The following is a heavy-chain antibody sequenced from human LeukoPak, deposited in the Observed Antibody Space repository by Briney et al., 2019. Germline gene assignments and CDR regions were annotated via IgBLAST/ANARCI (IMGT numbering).Heavy chain of an antibody. Sequence: PSETLSLTCAVYGGSFSGYYWSWIRQPPGKGLEWIGEINHSGSTNYNPSLKSRVTISVDTSKNQFSLKLSSVTAADTAVYYCAKSHSQYQLLYRGWFDPWGQGTLVTVSS. CDR3: AKSHSQYQLLYRGWFDP. D-gene: IGHD2-2*02. CDR2: INHSGST. J-gene: IGHJ5*02. CDR1: GGSFSGYY. V-gene: IGHV4-34*01.